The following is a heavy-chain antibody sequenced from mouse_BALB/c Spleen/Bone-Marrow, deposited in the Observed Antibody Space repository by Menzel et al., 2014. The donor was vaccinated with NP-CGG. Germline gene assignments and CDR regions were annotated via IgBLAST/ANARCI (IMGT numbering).Heavy chain of an antibody. V-gene: IGHV7-3*02. Sequence: EVQGVESGGGLVQPGGSLRLSCATSGFTFTDYYMSWVRQPPGKALEWLGFIRNKANGYTTEYSASVKGWFTISRDNSQSILYLQMNTLRAEDSATYYCARDGYDDYWGQGTTLTVSS. CDR1: GFTFTDYY. J-gene: IGHJ2*01. D-gene: IGHD2-2*01. CDR3: ARDGYDDY. CDR2: IRNKANGYTT.